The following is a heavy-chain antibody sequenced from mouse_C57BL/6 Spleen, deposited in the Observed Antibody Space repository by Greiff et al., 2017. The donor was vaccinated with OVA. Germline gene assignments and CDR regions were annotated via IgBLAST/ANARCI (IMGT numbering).Heavy chain of an antibody. V-gene: IGHV1-69*01. J-gene: IGHJ4*01. Sequence: QVQLQQPGAELVMPGASVKLSCKASGYTFTSYWMHWVKQRPGQGLEWIGEIDPSDSYTNYNQKFKGKATLTVDQSSSTAYMQLNSLTSEDSAVYDCARWVLDYGAMDYWGQGTSVTVSS. D-gene: IGHD1-1*02. CDR2: IDPSDSYT. CDR3: ARWVLDYGAMDY. CDR1: GYTFTSYW.